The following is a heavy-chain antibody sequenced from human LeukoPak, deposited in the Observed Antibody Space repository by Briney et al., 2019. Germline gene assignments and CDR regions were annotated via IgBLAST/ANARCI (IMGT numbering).Heavy chain of an antibody. V-gene: IGHV3-30*02. CDR1: GFTFTSYG. CDR3: AKDLGGSSSIFDY. D-gene: IGHD6-13*01. Sequence: PGGSLRLSCAASGFTFTSYGMHWVRHAPGKGLEWVAFIRYDGSNKYYADSVKGRFTISRDNSKNTLYLQMNSLRAEDTAVYYCAKDLGGSSSIFDYWGQGTLVTVSS. J-gene: IGHJ4*02. CDR2: IRYDGSNK.